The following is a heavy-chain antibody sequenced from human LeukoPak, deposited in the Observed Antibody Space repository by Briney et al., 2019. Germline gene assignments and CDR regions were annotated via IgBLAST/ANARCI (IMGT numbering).Heavy chain of an antibody. CDR2: IYYSGST. CDR1: GGSISSYY. J-gene: IGHJ6*02. Sequence: SQTLSLTCTVSGGSISSYYWSWIRQPPGKGLEWIGYIYYSGSTNYNPSLKSRVTISVDTSKNQFSLKLSSVTAADTAVYYCARYMVRGVYYYYYGMDVWGQGTTVTVSS. CDR3: ARYMVRGVYYYYYGMDV. V-gene: IGHV4-59*01. D-gene: IGHD3-10*01.